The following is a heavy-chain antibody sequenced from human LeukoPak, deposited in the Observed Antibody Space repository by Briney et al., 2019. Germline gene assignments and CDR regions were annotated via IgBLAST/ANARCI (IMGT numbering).Heavy chain of an antibody. D-gene: IGHD3-10*01. V-gene: IGHV1-2*02. CDR1: GYTLTGYY. J-gene: IGHJ5*02. Sequence: ASVKVSCKASGYTLTGYYMHWVRQAPGQGLEWMGWINPNSGGTNYAQKFQGRVTMTRDTSISTAYMELSRLRSDDTAVYYCARERRTSSITMVRGPREIDPWGQGTLVTVSS. CDR2: INPNSGGT. CDR3: ARERRTSSITMVRGPREIDP.